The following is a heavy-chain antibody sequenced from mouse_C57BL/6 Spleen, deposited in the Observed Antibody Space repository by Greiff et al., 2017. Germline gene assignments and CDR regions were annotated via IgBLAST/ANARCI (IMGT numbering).Heavy chain of an antibody. CDR2: IYPGDGDT. V-gene: IGHV1-80*01. CDR1: GYAFSSYW. CDR3: ARDWDAADYFDY. Sequence: VQLQQSGAELVKPGASVKISCKASGYAFSSYWMNWVKQRPGKGLEWIGQIYPGDGDTNYNGKFKGKATLTADKSSSTAYMQLSSLTSEDSAVYFCARDWDAADYFDYWGQGTTLTVSS. D-gene: IGHD4-1*01. J-gene: IGHJ2*01.